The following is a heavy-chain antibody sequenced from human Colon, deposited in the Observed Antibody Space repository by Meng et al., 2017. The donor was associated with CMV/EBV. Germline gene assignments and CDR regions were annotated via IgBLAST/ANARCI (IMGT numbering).Heavy chain of an antibody. CDR3: ARAKAFCTGDCYAGSAFDV. J-gene: IGHJ3*01. Sequence: GSLRLSCTVSGASVNSGNFYWSWIRQSPGKGLEWIGHFSDSNSDNYSPSLRSRVTISLDTSKNQLSLKMHSVTAADTAVYYCARAKAFCTGDCYAGSAFDVWGQGTMVTVSS. CDR2: FSDSNSD. D-gene: IGHD2-21*02. V-gene: IGHV4-61*01. CDR1: GASVNSGNFY.